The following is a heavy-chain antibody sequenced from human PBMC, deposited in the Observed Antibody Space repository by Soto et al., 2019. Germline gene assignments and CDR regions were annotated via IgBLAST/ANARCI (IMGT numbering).Heavy chain of an antibody. CDR2: ISSSSSTI. V-gene: IGHV3-48*01. CDR3: ARDTPGGNPDY. D-gene: IGHD2-15*01. Sequence: SHRLSCAAAGGTFSSYSMNCVRQAPGKGLEWVSYISSSSSTIYYADSVKGRFTISRDNAKNSLYLQMNSLRAEDTAVYYCARDTPGGNPDYWGQGTLVTVSS. CDR1: GGTFSSYS. J-gene: IGHJ4*02.